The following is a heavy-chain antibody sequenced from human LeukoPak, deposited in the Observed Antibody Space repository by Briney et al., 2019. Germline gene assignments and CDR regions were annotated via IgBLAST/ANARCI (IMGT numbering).Heavy chain of an antibody. CDR3: ARGTDYGDYGGYYYGMDG. CDR2: VSTYNGNT. D-gene: IGHD4-17*01. J-gene: IGHJ6*04. V-gene: IGHV1-18*04. CDR1: GYTFTIYG. Sequence: ASVTVSYKGSGYTFTIYGISWVRHAPGQGLEWMGWVSTYNGNTNYAQKIQGRVTITTNTYTHTAHTELRGLRSDDTAVDYCARGTDYGDYGGYYYGMDGWGKGTTVTVSS.